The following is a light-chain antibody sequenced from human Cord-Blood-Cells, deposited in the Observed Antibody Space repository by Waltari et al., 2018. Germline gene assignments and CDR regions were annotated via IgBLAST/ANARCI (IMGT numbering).Light chain of an antibody. V-gene: IGKV1-39*01. CDR1: QRISSY. CDR2: AAS. Sequence: IQMTQSPSSLSASVGDRVTITCRASQRISSYLNWYQQKPVKAPKLLIYAASSLQSGVPSRFSGSGSGTDFTLTISSLQPEDFATYYCQQSYSTPRTFGQGTKVEIK. CDR3: QQSYSTPRT. J-gene: IGKJ1*01.